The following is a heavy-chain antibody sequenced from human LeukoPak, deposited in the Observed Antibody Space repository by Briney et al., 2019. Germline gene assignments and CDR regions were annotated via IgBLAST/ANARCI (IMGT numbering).Heavy chain of an antibody. J-gene: IGHJ4*02. CDR2: IKKDGSEK. Sequence: GGSLRLSCAASGFTFSSYWMSWVRQAPGKGLEWVANIKKDGSEKYYVDSVKGRFTISRDNAKNSLYLQMNSLRAEDTAVYYCAKVSVYSSSWNYFDYWGQGTLVTVSS. V-gene: IGHV3-7*01. D-gene: IGHD6-13*01. CDR3: AKVSVYSSSWNYFDY. CDR1: GFTFSSYW.